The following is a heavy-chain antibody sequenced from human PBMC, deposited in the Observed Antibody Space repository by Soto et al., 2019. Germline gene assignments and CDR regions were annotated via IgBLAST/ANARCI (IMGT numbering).Heavy chain of an antibody. CDR2: ISHTGGT. J-gene: IGHJ4*02. CDR1: GGSLSGPNW. CDR3: TRRDVYSSYRFIY. Sequence: QVQLQESGPGLVKPSGTLSLTCVVSGGSLSGPNWWTWVRQPPGKGLEWIGEISHTGGTNYNPSLNNRLTMSIDKSTNEFSLTLTSVTAADAAMYYCTRRDVYSSYRFIYWGQGALVTVSS. D-gene: IGHD3-10*01. V-gene: IGHV4-4*02.